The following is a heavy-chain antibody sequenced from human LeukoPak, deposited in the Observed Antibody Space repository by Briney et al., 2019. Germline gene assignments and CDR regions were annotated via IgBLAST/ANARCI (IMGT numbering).Heavy chain of an antibody. CDR3: ARSWGIFGVVRYAFDI. D-gene: IGHD3-3*01. Sequence: PSETLSLTCTVSGGSISSGSYYWSWIRQPAGKGLEWIGRIYTSGSTNYNPSLKSRVTISVDTSKNQFSVKLSSVTAADTAVYYCARSWGIFGVVRYAFDIWGQGTMVTVSS. J-gene: IGHJ3*02. CDR2: IYTSGST. V-gene: IGHV4-61*02. CDR1: GGSISSGSYY.